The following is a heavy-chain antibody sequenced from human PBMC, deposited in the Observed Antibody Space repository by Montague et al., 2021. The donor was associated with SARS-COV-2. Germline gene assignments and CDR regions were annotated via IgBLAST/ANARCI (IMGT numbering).Heavy chain of an antibody. D-gene: IGHD3-3*01. CDR3: ARVSDFWSGYYTAVGAFDI. Sequence: SETLSLTCTVSGGSISSYYWSWIRQPPGKGLEWIGYIYDSGSTNXNPSLKSRVTISVDTSKNQFSLKLSSVTAADTAVYYCARVSDFWSGYYTAVGAFDIWGQGTMVTVSS. CDR1: GGSISSYY. J-gene: IGHJ3*02. CDR2: IYDSGST. V-gene: IGHV4-59*01.